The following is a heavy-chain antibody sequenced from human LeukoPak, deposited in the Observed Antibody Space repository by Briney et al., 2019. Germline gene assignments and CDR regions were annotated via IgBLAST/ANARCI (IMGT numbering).Heavy chain of an antibody. J-gene: IGHJ4*02. V-gene: IGHV4-59*08. D-gene: IGHD4-23*01. Sequence: SETLSLTCTVSGGSISSYYWTWIRQPPGKGLEWIGYIYYSGSTNYNPSLKSRLTISVDTSKNQFSMRLSSLTAADTAVYYCARHYDYGGLDYWGQGTLVTVSS. CDR3: ARHYDYGGLDY. CDR2: IYYSGST. CDR1: GGSISSYY.